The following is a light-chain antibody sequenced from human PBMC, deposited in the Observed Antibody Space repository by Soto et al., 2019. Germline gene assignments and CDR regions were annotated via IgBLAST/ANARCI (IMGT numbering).Light chain of an antibody. CDR3: QQYNNWPQLT. Sequence: EIVMTQSPATLSVSPGERATLSCRASQSINSNLAWYQQRPGQAPRLLIYGASTRATGIPARFSGSGSGTEFTLTISSLQSEDFAVYYCQQYNNWPQLTFGGGTKVDIK. CDR1: QSINSN. V-gene: IGKV3-15*01. CDR2: GAS. J-gene: IGKJ4*01.